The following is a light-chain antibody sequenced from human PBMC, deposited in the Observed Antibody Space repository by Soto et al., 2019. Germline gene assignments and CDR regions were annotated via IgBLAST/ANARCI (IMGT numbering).Light chain of an antibody. CDR2: GAS. CDR1: QSISDT. J-gene: IGKJ3*01. V-gene: IGKV3-15*01. CDR3: QQRGSWPAT. Sequence: EIVMTQSPATLSVSPGGRATLSCRASQSISDTLAWYQQKPGQAPRLLIYGASTRAPGFPARFSGSGSGTDFTLTISSLQSEDFAVYYCQQRGSWPATFGPGTKVDIK.